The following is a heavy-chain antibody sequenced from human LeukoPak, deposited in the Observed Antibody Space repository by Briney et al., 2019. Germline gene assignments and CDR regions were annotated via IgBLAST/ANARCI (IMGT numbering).Heavy chain of an antibody. V-gene: IGHV3-21*01. D-gene: IGHD6-19*01. CDR2: ISSSSSYI. Sequence: GGSLRLSCAASGFTFSSYSMNWVRQAPGKGLEWVSSISSSSSYIYYADSVKGRFTISRDNAKNSLYLQMNSLGAEDTAVYYCARDWGSGWYGEWNWFDPWGQGTLVTVSS. CDR1: GFTFSSYS. CDR3: ARDWGSGWYGEWNWFDP. J-gene: IGHJ5*02.